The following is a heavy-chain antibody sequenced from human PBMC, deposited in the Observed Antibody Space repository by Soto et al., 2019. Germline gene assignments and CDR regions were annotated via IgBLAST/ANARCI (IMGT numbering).Heavy chain of an antibody. CDR1: GFTFSSYG. CDR2: IWYDGSNK. CDR3: ARGRIVVVPAAMGYYYYMDV. D-gene: IGHD2-2*01. Sequence: QVQLVESGGGVVQPGRSLRLSCAASGFTFSSYGMHWVRQAPGKGLEWVAVIWYDGSNKYYADSVKGRFTISRDNSKNTLYLQMNSLRAEDTAVYYCARGRIVVVPAAMGYYYYMDVWGKGTTVTVSS. J-gene: IGHJ6*03. V-gene: IGHV3-33*01.